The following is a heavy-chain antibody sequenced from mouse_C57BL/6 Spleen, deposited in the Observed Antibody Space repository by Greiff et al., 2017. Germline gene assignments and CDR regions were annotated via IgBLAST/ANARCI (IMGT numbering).Heavy chain of an antibody. CDR2: INYDGSST. V-gene: IGHV5-16*01. Sequence: EVMLVESEGGLVQPGSSMKLSCTASGFTFSDYYMAWVRQVPEKGLEWVANINYDGSSTYYLDSLKSRFIISRDKAKNILYLQMSSLKSEDTATYYYASDGYYRYFDVWGTGTTVTVSS. J-gene: IGHJ1*03. D-gene: IGHD2-2*01. CDR1: GFTFSDYY. CDR3: ASDGYYRYFDV.